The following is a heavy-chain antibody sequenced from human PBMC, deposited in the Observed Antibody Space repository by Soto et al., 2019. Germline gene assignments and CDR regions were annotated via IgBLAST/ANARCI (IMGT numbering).Heavy chain of an antibody. CDR2: MYHSGST. V-gene: IGHV4-30-2*01. D-gene: IGHD3-3*01. CDR1: GVSISSGGYS. Sequence: QLQLQESGSGLVKPSQTLSLTCAVSGVSISSGGYSWSWIRQPPGKGLEWIGYMYHSGSTYYNPSLKSRVTISVDMSKNQFSLNLSSVTAADTAMYYCAGANDDFWRALDYWGQGTVVTVSS. J-gene: IGHJ4*02. CDR3: AGANDDFWRALDY.